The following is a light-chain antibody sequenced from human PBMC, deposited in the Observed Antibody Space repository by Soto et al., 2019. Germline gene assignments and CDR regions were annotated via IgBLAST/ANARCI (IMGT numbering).Light chain of an antibody. Sequence: HSALTQPASVSGSPGQSITISCSGTSSDIGAYDYVSWYQQHPGKAPKLMIYEVSKRPSGVSNRFSGSKSGNTASLTISGLQAEDEADYYCSSYTTSSTYVFGTGTKVTV. V-gene: IGLV2-14*01. CDR3: SSYTTSSTYV. CDR2: EVS. J-gene: IGLJ1*01. CDR1: SSDIGAYDY.